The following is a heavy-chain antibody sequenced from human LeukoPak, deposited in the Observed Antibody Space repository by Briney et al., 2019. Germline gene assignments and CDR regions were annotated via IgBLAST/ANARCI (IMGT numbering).Heavy chain of an antibody. Sequence: PSETLSLTCTASGGSISSHYWSWIRQPPGKGLEWIGYIYYSGSTNYNPSLKSRVTISVDTSKNQFSLKLSSVTAADTAVYYCAREAGGQLVAFDIWGQGTMVTVSS. V-gene: IGHV4-59*11. D-gene: IGHD6-6*01. J-gene: IGHJ3*02. CDR2: IYYSGST. CDR1: GGSISSHY. CDR3: AREAGGQLVAFDI.